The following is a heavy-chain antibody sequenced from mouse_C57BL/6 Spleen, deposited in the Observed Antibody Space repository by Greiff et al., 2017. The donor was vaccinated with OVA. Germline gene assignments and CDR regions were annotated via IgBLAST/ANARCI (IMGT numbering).Heavy chain of an antibody. CDR3: ARYGSSIYYAMEY. Sequence: QVQLQQPGAELVMPGASVKLSCKASGYTFTSYWMHWVKQRPGQGLEWIGEIDPSDSYTNYNQKFKGKSTLTVDKSSSTAYMQLSSLTSEDSAVYYCARYGSSIYYAMEYWGQGASVTVSS. CDR1: GYTFTSYW. V-gene: IGHV1-69*01. CDR2: IDPSDSYT. D-gene: IGHD1-1*01. J-gene: IGHJ4*01.